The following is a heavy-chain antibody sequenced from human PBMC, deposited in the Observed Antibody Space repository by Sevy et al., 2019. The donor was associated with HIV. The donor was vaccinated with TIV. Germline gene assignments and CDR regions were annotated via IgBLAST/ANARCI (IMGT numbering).Heavy chain of an antibody. CDR3: ARAGTGSYRAYFDY. D-gene: IGHD1-26*01. Sequence: GGSLRLSCAASEFTVSSSYMSWVRQAPGKGLEWVSILYSGGSTYYAASVKGRFAVSRDNSKNTLHLQMNSLRAEDTAVYYCARAGTGSYRAYFDYWGQGTLVTVSS. J-gene: IGHJ4*02. V-gene: IGHV3-53*01. CDR2: LYSGGST. CDR1: EFTVSSSY.